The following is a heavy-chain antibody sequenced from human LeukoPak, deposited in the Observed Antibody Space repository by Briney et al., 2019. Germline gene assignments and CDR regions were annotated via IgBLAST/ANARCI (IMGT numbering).Heavy chain of an antibody. D-gene: IGHD1-26*01. CDR3: AVGWSNWFDP. CDR1: GGSFSGYY. Sequence: SETLSLTCAVYGGSFSGYYWSWIRQPPGKGLEWIGEINHSGSTNYNPSLKSRVTISVDRSKNQFSLKLSSVTAADTAVYYCAVGWSNWFDPWGQGTLVTVSS. J-gene: IGHJ5*02. CDR2: INHSGST. V-gene: IGHV4-34*01.